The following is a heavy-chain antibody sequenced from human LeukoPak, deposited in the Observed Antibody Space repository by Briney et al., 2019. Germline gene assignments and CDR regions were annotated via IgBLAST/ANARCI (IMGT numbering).Heavy chain of an antibody. J-gene: IGHJ4*02. CDR1: GVSPSSYY. V-gene: IGHV4-59*01. CDR3: ARDVYRLLDY. CDR2: VDYSGGT. D-gene: IGHD2-8*01. Sequence: SDTLSLTCTVSGVSPSSYYSNCIPQPPGKGLEWIGYVDYSGGTNYNPSVKRRVTISLHTSKKQFSLKLRSVAAAGASVYYCARDVYRLLDYWGQGTLVTVSS.